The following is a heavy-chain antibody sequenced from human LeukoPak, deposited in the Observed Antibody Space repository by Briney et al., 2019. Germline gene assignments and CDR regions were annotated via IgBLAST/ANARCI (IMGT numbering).Heavy chain of an antibody. V-gene: IGHV3-30-3*01. CDR3: ASRTITEGLSDP. CDR1: GFTFSSYA. J-gene: IGHJ5*02. Sequence: PGGSLRLSCAASGFTFSSYAMHWVRQAPGKGLEGVAVISYDGSNKYYADSVKGRFTISRDNSKNTLYLQMNSLRAEDTAVYYCASRTITEGLSDPWGQGTLVTVSS. D-gene: IGHD3-10*01. CDR2: ISYDGSNK.